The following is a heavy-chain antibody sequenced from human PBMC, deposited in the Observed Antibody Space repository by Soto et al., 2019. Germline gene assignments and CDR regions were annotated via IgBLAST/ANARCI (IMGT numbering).Heavy chain of an antibody. Sequence: GGSLRLSCAASGFTFSSYGMHWVRQAPGKGLEWVAVIWYDGSNKYYADSVKGRFTISRDNSKNTLYLQMNSLRAEDTAVYYCARDQGFWSGSFLDVWGKGTTVTVSS. CDR3: ARDQGFWSGSFLDV. D-gene: IGHD3-3*01. CDR2: IWYDGSNK. CDR1: GFTFSSYG. J-gene: IGHJ6*04. V-gene: IGHV3-33*01.